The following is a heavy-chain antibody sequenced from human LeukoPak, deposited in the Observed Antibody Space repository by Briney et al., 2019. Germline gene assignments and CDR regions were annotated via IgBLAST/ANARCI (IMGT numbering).Heavy chain of an antibody. CDR2: ISGNGRRS. CDR3: AKCRGNSCFDSLYMDV. Sequence: GGSLRLSCAASGFTFSNYAMTWVRQVPGKGLERVSIISGNGRRSYHADSVKGRFTMSRDNSKNSVSLQMNSLRVEDTAVYYCAKCRGNSCFDSLYMDVWGKGTTVIVSS. V-gene: IGHV3-23*01. CDR1: GFTFSNYA. J-gene: IGHJ6*03. D-gene: IGHD5-12*01.